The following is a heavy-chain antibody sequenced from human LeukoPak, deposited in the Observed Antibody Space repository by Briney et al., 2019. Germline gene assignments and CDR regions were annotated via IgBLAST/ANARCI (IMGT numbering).Heavy chain of an antibody. CDR2: IYYSGST. D-gene: IGHD3-10*01. Sequence: PSETLSLTCTVSGGSISSSSYYWGWIRQPPGKGLEWIGSIYYSGSTYYNPSLKSRVTISVDTSKNQFSLKLSSVTAADTAVYYCARDMGWFGEPSAFDIWGQGTMVTVSS. J-gene: IGHJ3*02. V-gene: IGHV4-39*02. CDR1: GGSISSSSYY. CDR3: ARDMGWFGEPSAFDI.